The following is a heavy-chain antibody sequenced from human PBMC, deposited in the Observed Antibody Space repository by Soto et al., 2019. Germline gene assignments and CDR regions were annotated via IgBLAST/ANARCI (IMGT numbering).Heavy chain of an antibody. CDR1: GGTFSSYA. V-gene: IGHV1-69*01. J-gene: IGHJ3*02. CDR2: IIPIFGTA. Sequence: QVQLVQSGAEVKKPGSSVKVSCKASGGTFSSYAISWVRQAPGQGLEWMGGIIPIFGTANYAQKFQGRVTITAAEATGTAYMEQSSLRSEDTAVYYWAAPLVVRGVAWGGDAFDIWGQGTMVTVSS. CDR3: AAPLVVRGVAWGGDAFDI. D-gene: IGHD3-10*01.